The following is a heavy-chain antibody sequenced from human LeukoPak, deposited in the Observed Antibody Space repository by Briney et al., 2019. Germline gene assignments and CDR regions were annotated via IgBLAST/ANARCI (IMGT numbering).Heavy chain of an antibody. CDR1: GGTFSSYA. CDR2: IIPIFGTA. D-gene: IGHD3-22*01. Sequence: SVKVSCKASGGTFSSYAISWVRQAPGQRLEWMGGIIPIFGTANYAQKFQGRVTITADESTSTAYMELSSLRSEDTAVYYCASDSSGYYSPDYYYYGMDVWGQGTTVTVSS. J-gene: IGHJ6*02. V-gene: IGHV1-69*13. CDR3: ASDSSGYYSPDYYYYGMDV.